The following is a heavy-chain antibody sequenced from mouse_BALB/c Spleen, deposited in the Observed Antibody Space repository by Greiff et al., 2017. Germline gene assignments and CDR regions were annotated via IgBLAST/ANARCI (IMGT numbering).Heavy chain of an antibody. Sequence: VQLQQSGPGLVKPSQSLSLTCTVTGYSITSDYAWNWIRQFPGNKLEWMGYISYSGSTSYNPSLKSRISITRDTSKNQFFLQLNSVTTEDTATYYCARNYGSWYFDVWGAGTTVTVSS. CDR2: ISYSGST. V-gene: IGHV3-2*02. D-gene: IGHD1-1*01. CDR1: GYSITSDYA. CDR3: ARNYGSWYFDV. J-gene: IGHJ1*01.